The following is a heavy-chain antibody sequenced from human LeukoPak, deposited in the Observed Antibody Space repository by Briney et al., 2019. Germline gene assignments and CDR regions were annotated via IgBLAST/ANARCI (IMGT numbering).Heavy chain of an antibody. Sequence: SETLSLTCTVSGGSISSYYWSWIRQPAGKGLEWIGRIYTSGSTNYNPSLKSRVTMSVDTSKNQFSLKLSSVTAADTAVYYCASTPIAYSSPGYFDYWGQGTLVTVSS. CDR1: GGSISSYY. J-gene: IGHJ4*02. CDR2: IYTSGST. D-gene: IGHD6-13*01. CDR3: ASTPIAYSSPGYFDY. V-gene: IGHV4-4*07.